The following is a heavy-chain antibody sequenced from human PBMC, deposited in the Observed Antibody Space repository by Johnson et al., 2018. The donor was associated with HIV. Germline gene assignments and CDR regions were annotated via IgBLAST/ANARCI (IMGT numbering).Heavy chain of an antibody. CDR1: GFTFSDFY. D-gene: IGHD6-13*01. J-gene: IGHJ3*02. V-gene: IGHV3-11*04. CDR2: ISSSGTTI. Sequence: QVQLVESGGDLVKPGGSLRLSCTASGFTFSDFYMSWIRQAPGKGLEWVSYISSSGTTIYYADSVKGRFTISRDNAKNSLNLQMNSLRAEDTAVYYCAKFAYSSSPPYAFDIWGQGTMVTVSS. CDR3: AKFAYSSSPPYAFDI.